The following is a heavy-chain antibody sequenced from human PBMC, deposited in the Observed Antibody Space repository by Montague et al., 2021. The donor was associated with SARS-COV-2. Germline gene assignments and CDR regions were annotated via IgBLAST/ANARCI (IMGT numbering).Heavy chain of an antibody. V-gene: IGHV4-31*03. Sequence: TLSLTCTVSGGSISSGGYYWSWIRQHPEKDLDWIMYIYYDGYTYYNPSLKIRVTISVYTSKNQFSLNLSSVAAAATAVYYCARDAIGAAGGYGMDVWGQGTTVTVSS. J-gene: IGHJ6*02. CDR1: GGSISSGGYY. CDR2: IYYDGYT. CDR3: ARDAIGAAGGYGMDV. D-gene: IGHD2-2*01.